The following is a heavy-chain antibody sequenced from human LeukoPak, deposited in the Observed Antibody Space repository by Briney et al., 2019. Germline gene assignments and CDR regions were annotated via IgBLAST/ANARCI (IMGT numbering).Heavy chain of an antibody. Sequence: PSETLSLTCTVSGYSISNGYYWGWIRQSPGKGLEWVGSVSHRGSTYYNPSLRSRVTISVDRSKQKFSLKLTSVTAADTAVYYCARVARSGYYDFLTGYYYYYYYMDVWGRGTTVTVSS. CDR3: ARVARSGYYDFLTGYYYYYYYMDV. J-gene: IGHJ6*03. D-gene: IGHD3-9*01. CDR2: VSHRGST. CDR1: GYSISNGYY. V-gene: IGHV4-38-2*02.